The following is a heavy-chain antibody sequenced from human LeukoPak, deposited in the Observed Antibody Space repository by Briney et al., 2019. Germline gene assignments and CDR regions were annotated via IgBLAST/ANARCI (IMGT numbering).Heavy chain of an antibody. CDR1: RFTVTTNY. CDR3: ARRHSSGSN. Sequence: GGSLRLSSAASRFTVTTNYMSWVRPAPGKGLEWVSVIYSGGITYYADSVKGRFTISRDSSKNTLYLQMNSLRVEDTAVYYCARRHSSGSNWGQGTLVTVSS. J-gene: IGHJ4*02. CDR2: IYSGGIT. D-gene: IGHD6-19*01. V-gene: IGHV3-66*02.